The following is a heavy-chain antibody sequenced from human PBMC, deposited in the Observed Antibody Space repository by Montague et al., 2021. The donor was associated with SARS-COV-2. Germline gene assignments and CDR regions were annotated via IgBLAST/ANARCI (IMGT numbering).Heavy chain of an antibody. J-gene: IGHJ2*01. V-gene: IGHV4-4*02. CDR3: AREFRTYGYGGQYWYFDL. D-gene: IGHD3-10*01. Sequence: SETLSLTCAVSGGSISSSHWWSWVRQPPGKGLEWIGEIYHSESTNYNPSLKSRVTISIDKSKNQFSLKLSSVTAADTAVYYCAREFRTYGYGGQYWYFDLWGRGTLVTVSS. CDR2: IYHSEST. CDR1: GGSISSSHW.